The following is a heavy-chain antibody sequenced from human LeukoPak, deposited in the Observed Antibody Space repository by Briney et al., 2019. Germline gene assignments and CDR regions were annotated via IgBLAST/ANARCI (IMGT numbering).Heavy chain of an antibody. CDR3: AKDSNSGIPNNWFDP. CDR1: GFTFSSYE. CDR2: ISSSGSTI. V-gene: IGHV3-48*03. Sequence: GGSLRLSCAASGFTFSSYEMNWVRQAPGKGLEWVSYISSSGSTIYYADSVKGRFTISRDNSKNTLYLQMNSLRAEDTAVYYCAKDSNSGIPNNWFDPWGQGTLVTVSS. J-gene: IGHJ5*02. D-gene: IGHD4-23*01.